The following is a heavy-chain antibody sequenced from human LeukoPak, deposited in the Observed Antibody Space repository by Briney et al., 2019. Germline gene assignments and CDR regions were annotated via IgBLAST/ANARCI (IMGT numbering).Heavy chain of an antibody. J-gene: IGHJ4*02. D-gene: IGHD1-1*01. Sequence: ASVKVSCTASGYTFTGYYMHWVRQAPGQGLEWMGWINPNSGGTNYAQKFQGRVTMTRDTSISTAYMELSRLRSDDTAVYYCAREELEPFRIFDYWGQGTLVTVSS. CDR2: INPNSGGT. CDR1: GYTFTGYY. V-gene: IGHV1-2*02. CDR3: AREELEPFRIFDY.